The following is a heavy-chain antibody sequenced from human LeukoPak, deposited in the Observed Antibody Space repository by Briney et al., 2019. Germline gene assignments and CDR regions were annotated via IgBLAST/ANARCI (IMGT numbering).Heavy chain of an antibody. CDR2: IYYSGST. CDR3: ARRDTSSWYKDDAFDI. CDR1: GGSISSYY. V-gene: IGHV4-59*08. Sequence: SETLSLTCTVSGGSISSYYWSWIRQPPGKGLEWIRYIYYSGSTNYNPSLKSRVTISVDTSKNQFSLKLSSVTAADTAVYYCARRDTSSWYKDDAFDIWGQGTMVTVSS. J-gene: IGHJ3*02. D-gene: IGHD6-13*01.